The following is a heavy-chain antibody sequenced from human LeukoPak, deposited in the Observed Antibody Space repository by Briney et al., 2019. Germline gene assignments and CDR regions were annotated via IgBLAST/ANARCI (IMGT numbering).Heavy chain of an antibody. CDR1: GGSISSYY. V-gene: IGHV4-59*01. CDR2: IYYSGST. J-gene: IGHJ4*02. D-gene: IGHD3-22*01. Sequence: PSETLSLTCNVSGGSISSYYWSWIRQTPGKELEWIGYIYYSGSTNYNPSLKSRVTISVDTSKNQFSLKLSSVTAADTAVYYCARAVPGNYYDSSGCLDYWGQGTLVTVSS. CDR3: ARAVPGNYYDSSGCLDY.